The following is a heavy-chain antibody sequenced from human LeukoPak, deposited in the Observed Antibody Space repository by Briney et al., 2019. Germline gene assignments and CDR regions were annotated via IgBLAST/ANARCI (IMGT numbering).Heavy chain of an antibody. V-gene: IGHV5-51*01. J-gene: IGHJ4*02. D-gene: IGHD3-3*01. CDR3: ARQTRAYYDFWSGQYYFDY. CDR1: GYSFTSYW. Sequence: GESLKISCKGSGYSFTSYWIGWVRQMPGKGLEWMGIIYPGYSDTRYSPSFQGQVNISADKSISTAYLQWSSLKASDTAMYYCARQTRAYYDFWSGQYYFDYWGQGTLVTVSS. CDR2: IYPGYSDT.